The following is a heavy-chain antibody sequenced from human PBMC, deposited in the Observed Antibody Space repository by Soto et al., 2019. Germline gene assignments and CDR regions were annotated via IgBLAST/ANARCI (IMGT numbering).Heavy chain of an antibody. CDR2: ISGSGGST. J-gene: IGHJ4*02. Sequence: GGSLRLSCAASGFTFSSYAMSWVRQAPGKGLEWVSAISGSGGSTYYADSVKGRFTISRDNSKNTLYLQMNSLRAEDTAVYYCAKDLRGYCTNGVCLFDYWGQGTLVTVSS. V-gene: IGHV3-23*01. D-gene: IGHD2-8*01. CDR1: GFTFSSYA. CDR3: AKDLRGYCTNGVCLFDY.